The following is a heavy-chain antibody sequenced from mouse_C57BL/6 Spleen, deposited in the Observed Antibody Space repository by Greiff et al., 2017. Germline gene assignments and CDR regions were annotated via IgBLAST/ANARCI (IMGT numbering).Heavy chain of an antibody. CDR2: IDPSDSYT. Sequence: VQLQQPGAELVKPGASVKLSCKASGYTFTSYWMQWVKQRPGQGLEWIGEIDPSDSYTNYNQKFKGKATLTVDTSSSTAYMQLSSLTSEDSAVYYCAYYGSSYEAYAMDYWGQGTSVTVSS. CDR3: AYYGSSYEAYAMDY. D-gene: IGHD1-1*01. J-gene: IGHJ4*01. CDR1: GYTFTSYW. V-gene: IGHV1-50*01.